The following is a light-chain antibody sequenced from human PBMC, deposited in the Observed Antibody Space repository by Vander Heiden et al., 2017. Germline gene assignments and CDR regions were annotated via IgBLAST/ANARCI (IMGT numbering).Light chain of an antibody. CDR3: QQIEITPRT. Sequence: DIQMTQSPSSLSASVGDRVTITCRASQSISSYLNWYQQKPGKAPKLLIYAASSLQSGVPSRLSGSGYGTDFTLTISSLQPEDFATYYCQQIEITPRTFGQGTNMGIK. CDR2: AAS. CDR1: QSISSY. V-gene: IGKV1-39*01. J-gene: IGKJ2*01.